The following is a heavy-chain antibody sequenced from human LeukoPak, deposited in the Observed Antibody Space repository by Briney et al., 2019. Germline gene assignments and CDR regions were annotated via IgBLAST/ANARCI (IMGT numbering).Heavy chain of an antibody. J-gene: IGHJ6*03. V-gene: IGHV4-34*01. D-gene: IGHD6-6*01. CDR1: GGSFSGYY. Sequence: SETLSLTCAVYGGSFSGYYWSWIRQPPGKGLEWIGEINHSGSTNYNPSLKSRVTISVDTSKNQFSLKLSSVTAADTAVYYCARDVWYSSSSPQHYYYMDVWGKGTTVTVSS. CDR3: ARDVWYSSSSPQHYYYMDV. CDR2: INHSGST.